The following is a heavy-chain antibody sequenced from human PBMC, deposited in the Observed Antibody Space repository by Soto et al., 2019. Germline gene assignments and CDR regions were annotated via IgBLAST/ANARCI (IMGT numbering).Heavy chain of an antibody. J-gene: IGHJ6*02. V-gene: IGHV3-30*19. CDR2: ISYDGSNK. CDR1: GFTFSSYG. D-gene: IGHD6-13*01. CDR3: ARGRAPFYSSSWYRFDYYYYGMDV. Sequence: QVQLVESGGGVVQPGRSLRLSCAASGFTFSSYGMHWVRQAPGKGLEWVAVISYDGSNKYYADSVKGRFTISRDNSKNTLYLQMNSLRAEDTAVYYCARGRAPFYSSSWYRFDYYYYGMDVWGQGTTVTVSS.